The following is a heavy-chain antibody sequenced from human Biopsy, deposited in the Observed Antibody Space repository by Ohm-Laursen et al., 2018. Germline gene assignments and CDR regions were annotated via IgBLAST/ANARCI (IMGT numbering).Heavy chain of an antibody. V-gene: IGHV3-33*01. CDR2: MWSDGINK. D-gene: IGHD3-9*01. CDR3: ARDDDATGHYMILNH. CDR1: GFAFSYYG. J-gene: IGHJ5*02. Sequence: SLRLSCSASGFAFSYYGLHWVRQAPGKGLQWVAVMWSDGINKNYADSVKGRFTVSRDNSNNALYLQMSSLRDEDSAVYYCARDDDATGHYMILNHWGQETLVTVSS.